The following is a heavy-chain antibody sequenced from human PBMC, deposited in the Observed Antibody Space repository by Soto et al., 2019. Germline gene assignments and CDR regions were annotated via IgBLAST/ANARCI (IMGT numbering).Heavy chain of an antibody. CDR2: IYYSGST. V-gene: IGHV4-30-4*01. CDR3: AVVYDSSGYGLGYYYGMDV. D-gene: IGHD3-22*01. J-gene: IGHJ6*02. CDR1: GGSISSGDYY. Sequence: SETLSLTCTVSGGSISSGDYYWSWIRQPPGKGLEWIGYIYYSGSTYYNPSLKSRVTISVDTSKNQFSLKLSSVTAADTAVYYCAVVYDSSGYGLGYYYGMDVWGQGTTVTSP.